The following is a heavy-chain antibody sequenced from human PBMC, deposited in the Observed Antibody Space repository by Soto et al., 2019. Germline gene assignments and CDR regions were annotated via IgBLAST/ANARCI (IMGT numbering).Heavy chain of an antibody. Sequence: PGGSMRLSCGAAGFPCSSYSMSWVRQAPGKGLEWVSAISGSGGSTYYADSVKGRFTISRDNSKNTLYLQMNSLRAEDTAVYYCAKEGKLRFLEWLPNYYFDYWGQGTLVTVSS. D-gene: IGHD3-3*01. J-gene: IGHJ4*02. CDR1: GFPCSSYS. CDR3: AKEGKLRFLEWLPNYYFDY. CDR2: ISGSGGST. V-gene: IGHV3-23*01.